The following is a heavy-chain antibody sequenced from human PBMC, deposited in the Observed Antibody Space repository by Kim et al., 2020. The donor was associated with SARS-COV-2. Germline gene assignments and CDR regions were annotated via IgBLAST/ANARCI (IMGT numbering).Heavy chain of an antibody. CDR3: ARAVVEGYSYGYFDY. J-gene: IGHJ4*02. Sequence: PSLKSRVTISVDTSKNQFSLKLSSVTAADTAVYYCARAVVEGYSYGYFDYWGQGTLVTVSS. D-gene: IGHD5-18*01. V-gene: IGHV4-31*02.